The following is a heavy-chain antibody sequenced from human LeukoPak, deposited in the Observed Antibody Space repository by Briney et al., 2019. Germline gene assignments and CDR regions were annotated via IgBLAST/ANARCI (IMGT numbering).Heavy chain of an antibody. CDR3: ARHTGFSSPPEDYYMDV. D-gene: IGHD6-13*01. Sequence: GESLKISCRGSGYRLTNYWSGWVPQMPGKGLEWVGIIYPGDSDTRYSPSFQGPVPISPDNSNSTAYLQWRSLKASDTARYYCARHTGFSSPPEDYYMDVWGKGTTVTVSS. J-gene: IGHJ6*03. CDR2: IYPGDSDT. CDR1: GYRLTNYW. V-gene: IGHV5-51*01.